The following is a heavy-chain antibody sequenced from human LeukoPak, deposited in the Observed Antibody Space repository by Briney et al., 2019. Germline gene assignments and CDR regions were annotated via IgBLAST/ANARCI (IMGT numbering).Heavy chain of an antibody. CDR2: ISGSGGST. CDR1: GGSFSGYY. CDR3: ARVGAPYYYYYYMDV. V-gene: IGHV3-11*04. Sequence: LSLTCAVYGGSFSGYYWSWIRQPPGKGLEWVSAISGSGGSTYYADSVKGRFTISRDNAKNSLYLQMNSLRAEDTAVYYCARVGAPYYYYYYMDVWGKGTTVTVSS. J-gene: IGHJ6*03. D-gene: IGHD3-16*01.